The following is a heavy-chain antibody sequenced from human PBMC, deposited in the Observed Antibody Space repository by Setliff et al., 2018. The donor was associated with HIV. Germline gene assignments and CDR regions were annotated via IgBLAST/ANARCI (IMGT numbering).Heavy chain of an antibody. CDR3: ARSRSTRDAFDT. CDR1: GFTFIDYA. Sequence: GESLTISCATSGFTFIDYALNWVRQAPGGGGLEWVSSISSSGSYIYYAGSLKGRFTISRDNARNSLYLDMNTLRAEGTALYYCARSRSTRDAFDTWGQGTMVTVSS. V-gene: IGHV3-21*01. J-gene: IGHJ3*02. D-gene: IGHD2-2*01. CDR2: ISSSGSYI.